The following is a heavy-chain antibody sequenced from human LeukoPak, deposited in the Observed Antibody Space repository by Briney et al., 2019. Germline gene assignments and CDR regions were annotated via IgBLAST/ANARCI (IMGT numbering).Heavy chain of an antibody. V-gene: IGHV3-74*01. D-gene: IGHD1-26*01. CDR3: ASGIRAFDN. CDR1: GFTFSSYW. CDR2: ISTDASST. Sequence: GGSLRLSCAGSGFTFSSYWMHWVRQAPGKGLVWVSRISTDASSTTYADSVKGRFTISRDNSKNTLYLQMNSLRGEDTAVYYCASGIRAFDNWGQGTLVTVSA. J-gene: IGHJ4*02.